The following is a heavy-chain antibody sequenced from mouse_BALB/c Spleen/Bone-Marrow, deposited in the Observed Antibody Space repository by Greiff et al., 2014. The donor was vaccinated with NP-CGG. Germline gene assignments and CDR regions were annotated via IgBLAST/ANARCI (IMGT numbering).Heavy chain of an antibody. V-gene: IGHV1-87*01. Sequence: ESGAELARPGASVKLSCKASGYTFTSYWMQWVKQRPGQGLEWIGAIYPGDGDTRYTQKFKGKATLTADKSSSTAYMQLSSLASEDSAVYYCARFYEGAMDYWGQGTSVTVSS. CDR1: GYTFTSYW. CDR2: IYPGDGDT. D-gene: IGHD2-12*01. J-gene: IGHJ4*01. CDR3: ARFYEGAMDY.